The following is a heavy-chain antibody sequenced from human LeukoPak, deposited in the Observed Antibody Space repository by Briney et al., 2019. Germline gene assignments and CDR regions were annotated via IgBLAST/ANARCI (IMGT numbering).Heavy chain of an antibody. D-gene: IGHD1-1*01. Sequence: GGSLRLSCTVSGFAVSSNSMSWARQAPGKGLERVSFIYSDNTHYSDSVKGRFTISRDNAKNSLYLQMNSLRAEDTAVYYCARPKVSPQPYYYYYMDVWGKGTTVTVSS. CDR2: IYSDNT. CDR1: GFAVSSNS. J-gene: IGHJ6*03. V-gene: IGHV3-53*01. CDR3: ARPKVSPQPYYYYYMDV.